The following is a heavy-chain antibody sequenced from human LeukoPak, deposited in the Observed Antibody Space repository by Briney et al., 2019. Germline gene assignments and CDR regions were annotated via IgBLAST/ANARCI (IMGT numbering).Heavy chain of an antibody. Sequence: GASVKVSCKGSGYTFTNYAVHWVRQAPGQRLEWLGWINPGNGDTKYSQNSQGRVTVTSDTSAATAYVELNSLTSEDTAVYYCARERWHCRVNCYSVYYYALDVWGQGTTVTVSS. J-gene: IGHJ6*02. CDR1: GYTFTNYA. V-gene: IGHV1-3*01. CDR2: INPGNGDT. D-gene: IGHD2-15*01. CDR3: ARERWHCRVNCYSVYYYALDV.